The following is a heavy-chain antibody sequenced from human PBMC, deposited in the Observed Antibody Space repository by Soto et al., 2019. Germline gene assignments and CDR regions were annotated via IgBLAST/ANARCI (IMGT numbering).Heavy chain of an antibody. CDR3: ARHSVITFGENEY. D-gene: IGHD3-16*01. J-gene: IGHJ4*02. Sequence: SETLSLTCTVSGGSISSSSYYWCWIRQPPGKGLEWIGSIYYSGSTYYNPSLKSRVTISVDTSKNQFSLKLSSVTAADTAVYYCARHSVITFGENEYWGQGTLVTVSS. CDR1: GGSISSSSYY. CDR2: IYYSGST. V-gene: IGHV4-39*01.